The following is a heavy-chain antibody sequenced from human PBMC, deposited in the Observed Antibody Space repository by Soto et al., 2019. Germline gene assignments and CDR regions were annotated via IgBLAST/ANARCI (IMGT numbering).Heavy chain of an antibody. D-gene: IGHD2-2*01. J-gene: IGHJ4*02. V-gene: IGHV3-23*01. CDR1: GFTFCRYV. CDR3: ARVPDLDYCSRTSCLYYFDY. Sequence: GGSLRLSCVASGFTFCRYVMSWVRQAQGKGLEWVSTINSNGDSTYYADSVKGRFTISRDNSRNSLYLQVNSLRAEDTAVYYCARVPDLDYCSRTSCLYYFDYWGQGALVTVSS. CDR2: INSNGDST.